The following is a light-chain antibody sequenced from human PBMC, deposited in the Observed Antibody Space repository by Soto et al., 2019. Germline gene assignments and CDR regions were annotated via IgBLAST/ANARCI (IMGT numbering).Light chain of an antibody. CDR1: QSVSTN. Sequence: DIVMTQSPATLSVSPGERATLSCRASQSVSTNLAWYQHKPGQAPRLLIYGVSTRATGIPARFSGNGSGTEITLTISSLQSEDSAIYYCQQYSKRPLTFGGGTKVEIK. V-gene: IGKV3-15*01. CDR3: QQYSKRPLT. J-gene: IGKJ4*01. CDR2: GVS.